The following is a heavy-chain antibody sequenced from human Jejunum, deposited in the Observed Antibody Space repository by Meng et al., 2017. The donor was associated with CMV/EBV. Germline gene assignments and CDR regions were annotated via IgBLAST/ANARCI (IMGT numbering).Heavy chain of an antibody. Sequence: QVQLGQSGAEVKKPGASVKVSCNTSGYTFTGYYIHWVRQAPGQGLEWMGWINPNSGGTNYAQKFQGRVTMTRDTSISTAYMELSRLRSDDTAVYYCARDGWREASAGKIEFWGQGTLVTVSS. V-gene: IGHV1-2*02. CDR1: GYTFTGYY. J-gene: IGHJ4*02. D-gene: IGHD6-13*01. CDR3: ARDGWREASAGKIEF. CDR2: INPNSGGT.